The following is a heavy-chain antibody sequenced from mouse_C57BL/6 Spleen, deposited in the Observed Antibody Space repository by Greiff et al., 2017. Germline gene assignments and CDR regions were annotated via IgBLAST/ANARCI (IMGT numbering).Heavy chain of an antibody. V-gene: IGHV1-76*01. Sequence: QVQLQQSGAELVRPGASVKLSCKASGYTFTDYYINWVKQRPGQGLEWIARIYPGSGNTYYNEKFKGKATLTAEKSSSTAYMQLSSLTSEDSAVYFCARGVYDAMDYWGQGTSVTVSS. CDR1: GYTFTDYY. CDR3: ARGVYDAMDY. J-gene: IGHJ4*01. CDR2: IYPGSGNT.